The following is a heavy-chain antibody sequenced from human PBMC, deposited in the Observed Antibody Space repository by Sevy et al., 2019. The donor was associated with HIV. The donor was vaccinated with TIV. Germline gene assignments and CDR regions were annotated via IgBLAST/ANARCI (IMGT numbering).Heavy chain of an antibody. CDR3: ARVSICSGGSCYSHFDY. CDR1: GFTFSSYS. V-gene: IGHV3-48*02. J-gene: IGHJ4*02. CDR2: ISSSSSTI. Sequence: GGSLRLSCAASGFTFSSYSMNWVRQAPGKGLEWVSYISSSSSTIYYADSVKGRFTISRDNAKNSLYRQMNSLRDGDTAVYYCARVSICSGGSCYSHFDYWGQGTLVTVSS. D-gene: IGHD2-15*01.